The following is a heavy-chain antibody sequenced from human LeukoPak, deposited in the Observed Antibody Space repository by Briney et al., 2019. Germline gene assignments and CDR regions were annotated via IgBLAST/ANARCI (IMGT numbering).Heavy chain of an antibody. CDR2: IYPGDSDT. J-gene: IGHJ5*02. CDR1: GYSFTSCW. Sequence: GESLKISCKGSGYSFTSCWIGWVRQMPGKGLEWMGIIYPGDSDTRYSPSFQGQVTISADKSISTAYLQWSSLKASDTAMYYCARQRGRELLSPYNWFDPWGQGTLVTVSS. CDR3: ARQRGRELLSPYNWFDP. V-gene: IGHV5-51*01. D-gene: IGHD1-26*01.